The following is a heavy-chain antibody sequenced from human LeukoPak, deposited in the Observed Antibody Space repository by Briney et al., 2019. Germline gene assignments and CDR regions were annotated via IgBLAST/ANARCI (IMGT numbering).Heavy chain of an antibody. CDR2: IWYDGSNK. Sequence: GGSLRLSCAASGFTFSSYGMHWVRQAPGKGLEWVAVIWYDGSNKYYADSVKGRFTISRDNSKNTLYLQMNSLKTEDTAVYYCTTGGYYYDSSGYYFPFDYWGQGTLVTVSS. CDR3: TTGGYYYDSSGYYFPFDY. V-gene: IGHV3-33*01. CDR1: GFTFSSYG. J-gene: IGHJ4*02. D-gene: IGHD3-22*01.